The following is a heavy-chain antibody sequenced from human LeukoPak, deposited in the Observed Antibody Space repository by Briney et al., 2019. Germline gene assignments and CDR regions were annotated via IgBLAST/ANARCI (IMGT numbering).Heavy chain of an antibody. CDR3: AKTALWGGYYDSSGYYDY. J-gene: IGHJ4*02. D-gene: IGHD3-22*01. V-gene: IGHV3-23*01. CDR2: ISGSGGST. Sequence: PGGSLRLSCAASGFTFSSSAMSWVRQAPGKGLEWVSAISGSGGSTYYADSVKGRFTISRDNAKNSLYLQMNSLRAEDTAVYYCAKTALWGGYYDSSGYYDYWGQGTLVTVSS. CDR1: GFTFSSSA.